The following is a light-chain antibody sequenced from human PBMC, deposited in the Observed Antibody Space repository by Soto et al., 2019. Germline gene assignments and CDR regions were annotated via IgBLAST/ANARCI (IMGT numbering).Light chain of an antibody. Sequence: QPVLTQSPSASASLGASVKLTCTLNSGHSSYSIAWHQQRPEKGPRYLMKLNSDGSHNKGDGIPDRFSGSSSGAERHLTISSLQSEDEADYYCQTWVTGVVFGGGTKLTVL. CDR2: LNSDGSH. V-gene: IGLV4-69*01. CDR3: QTWVTGVV. J-gene: IGLJ2*01. CDR1: SGHSSYS.